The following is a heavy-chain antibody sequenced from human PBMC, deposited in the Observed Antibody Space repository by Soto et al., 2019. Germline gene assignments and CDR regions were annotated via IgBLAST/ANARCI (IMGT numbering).Heavy chain of an antibody. CDR1: GFTFSSYW. CDR2: IQHDGRET. J-gene: IGHJ4*02. CDR3: ARGTSHYYSAHVWY. D-gene: IGHD1-7*01. V-gene: IGHV3-7*03. Sequence: PGGSLRLSCGASGFTFSSYWMSWVRQAQGKALECVTNIQHDGRETFYVDSVKGRFTISRDNSNNTLYLQMDRLGVEDTAVYYCARGTSHYYSAHVWYWGQGALVTVSS.